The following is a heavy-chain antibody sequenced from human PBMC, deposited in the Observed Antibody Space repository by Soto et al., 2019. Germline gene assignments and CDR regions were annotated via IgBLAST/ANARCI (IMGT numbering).Heavy chain of an antibody. V-gene: IGHV4-31*03. J-gene: IGHJ4*02. CDR3: ARVSGGYDRHIR. D-gene: IGHD5-12*01. CDR2: IYYSGST. Sequence: QVQLQESGPGLVKPSQTLSLTCTVSCGSISSGGYYWSWIRQHPGKGLEWIGYIYYSGSTYYNPSLKSRVALSVDTSKNQFPLKLSSVTAADTAVYYCARVSGGYDRHIRWGQGTLVTVSS. CDR1: CGSISSGGYY.